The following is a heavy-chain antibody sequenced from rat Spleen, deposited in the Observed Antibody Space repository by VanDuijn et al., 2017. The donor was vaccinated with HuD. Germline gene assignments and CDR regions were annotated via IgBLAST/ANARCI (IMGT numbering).Heavy chain of an antibody. V-gene: IGHV5-7*01. Sequence: EVQLVESGGDLVQPGGSLKVSCAASGFTFSDYNMAWVRQAPKKGLEWVATISSDGRRNYYRDSVKGRFTISRDNAKNTQYLQMDSLRSEDTATYYCARRPNSGGYDFWGPGTMVTVSS. CDR3: ARRPNSGGYDF. CDR2: ISSDGRRN. CDR1: GFTFSDYN. D-gene: IGHD1-11*01. J-gene: IGHJ1*01.